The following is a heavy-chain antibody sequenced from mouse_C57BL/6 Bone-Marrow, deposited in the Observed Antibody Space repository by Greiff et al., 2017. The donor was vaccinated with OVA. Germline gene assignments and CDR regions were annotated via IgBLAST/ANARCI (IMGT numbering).Heavy chain of an antibody. V-gene: IGHV5-6*02. Sequence: DVMLVESGGDLVKPGGSLQLSCAASGFTFSSYGMSWVRQTPDKRLEWVATISSGGSYTYYPDSVKGRFTISRDNAKNTLYLQMSSLKSEDTAMYYCARPFYGRGFAYWGQGTLVTVSA. J-gene: IGHJ3*01. D-gene: IGHD1-1*01. CDR1: GFTFSSYG. CDR3: ARPFYGRGFAY. CDR2: ISSGGSYT.